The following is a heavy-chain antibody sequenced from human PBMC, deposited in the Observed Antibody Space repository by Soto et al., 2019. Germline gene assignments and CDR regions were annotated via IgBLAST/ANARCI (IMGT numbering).Heavy chain of an antibody. J-gene: IGHJ4*02. V-gene: IGHV4-34*01. Sequence: SETLSLTCAVYGGSFSDFYWTWIRQLPGKGLEWIGEINHSGSTNYNPSLKSRVAISVDTSKNQFSLNLRSVTAADTAVYYCGPRGGVAERRGYWGQRTLVSAS. CDR1: GGSFSDFY. CDR2: INHSGST. D-gene: IGHD3-16*01. CDR3: GPRGGVAERRGY.